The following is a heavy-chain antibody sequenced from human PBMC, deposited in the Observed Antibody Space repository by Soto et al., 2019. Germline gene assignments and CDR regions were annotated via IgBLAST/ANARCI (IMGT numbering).Heavy chain of an antibody. D-gene: IGHD2-15*01. J-gene: IGHJ5*02. V-gene: IGHV4-59*01. CDR2: VYNSGST. CDR1: GGSITSYN. CDR3: ARRAVVAVAGSLDNWLDP. Sequence: SETLSLTCTVSGGSITSYNWNWLRQPPGKALEWIGYVYNSGSTNYNPSLKSRVTISVDTSKNQFSLKVNSVTAADTAVYYCARRAVVAVAGSLDNWLDPWGQGILVTVSS.